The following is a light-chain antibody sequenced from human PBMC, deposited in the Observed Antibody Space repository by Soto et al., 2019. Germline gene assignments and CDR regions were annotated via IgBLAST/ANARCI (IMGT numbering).Light chain of an antibody. J-gene: IGLJ2*01. CDR3: QVWDSSSDHVV. CDR2: YDS. V-gene: IGLV3-21*04. Sequence: SYELTQPPSVSVAPGKTARITCGGNKIGSKSVHWYQQKPGQAPVLVIYYDSDRPSGIPERFSGSNSGNTATLTISRVEVGDEADYYCQVWDSSSDHVVFGGGTKHTVL. CDR1: KIGSKS.